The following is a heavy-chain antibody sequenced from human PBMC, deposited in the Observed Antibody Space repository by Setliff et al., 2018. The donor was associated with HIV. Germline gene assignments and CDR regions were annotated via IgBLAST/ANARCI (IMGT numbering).Heavy chain of an antibody. Sequence: PGGSLRLCCAASGFLFHTYWMSWVRQAPGKGLEWVANIKEDGSEKYYVDSVKGRFTISVDTSKNQFSLRLNSVTAADTAVYYCASDISPDDGYNRLHYFDYWGQGTLVTVSS. J-gene: IGHJ4*02. V-gene: IGHV3-7*04. D-gene: IGHD5-12*01. CDR2: IKEDGSEK. CDR1: GFLFHTYW. CDR3: ASDISPDDGYNRLHYFDY.